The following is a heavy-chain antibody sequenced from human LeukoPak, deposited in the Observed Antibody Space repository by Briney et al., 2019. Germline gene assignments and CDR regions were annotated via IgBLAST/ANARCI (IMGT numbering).Heavy chain of an antibody. CDR2: ISYDGSNK. V-gene: IGHV3-30*18. Sequence: GSLRLSCAASGFTFSSYGMHWVRQAPGKGLEWVAVISYDGSNKYYADSVKGRFTISRDNSKNTLYLQMNSLRAEDTAVYYCAKATKPGGHFDYWGQGTLVTVSS. J-gene: IGHJ4*02. D-gene: IGHD4-23*01. CDR3: AKATKPGGHFDY. CDR1: GFTFSSYG.